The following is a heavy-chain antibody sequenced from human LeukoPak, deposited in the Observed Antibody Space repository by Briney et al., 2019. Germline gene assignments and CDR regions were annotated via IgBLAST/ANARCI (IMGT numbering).Heavy chain of an antibody. Sequence: GASVKVSCKASGYTFTSYDINWVRQATGQGLEWMGWMNPNSGNTGYAQKFQGRVTMTRNTSISTAYMELSSLRSEDTAVYYCARGGWAVANYYYYYYMDVWGKGTTVTVSS. CDR2: MNPNSGNT. CDR3: ARGGWAVANYYYYYYMDV. V-gene: IGHV1-8*01. J-gene: IGHJ6*03. D-gene: IGHD6-19*01. CDR1: GYTFTSYD.